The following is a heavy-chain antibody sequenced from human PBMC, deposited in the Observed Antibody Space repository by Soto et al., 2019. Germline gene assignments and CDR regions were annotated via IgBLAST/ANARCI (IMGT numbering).Heavy chain of an antibody. Sequence: PGGSLRLSCAASGFTFSSYAMIWVRQAPGKGLEWVSAISGSGGSTYYADSVKGRFTISRDNSKNTLYLQMNSLRAEDTAVYYCAKDPSSPRYGDYAGWFDPWGQGTLVTVSS. CDR3: AKDPSSPRYGDYAGWFDP. CDR2: ISGSGGST. D-gene: IGHD4-17*01. J-gene: IGHJ5*02. V-gene: IGHV3-23*01. CDR1: GFTFSSYA.